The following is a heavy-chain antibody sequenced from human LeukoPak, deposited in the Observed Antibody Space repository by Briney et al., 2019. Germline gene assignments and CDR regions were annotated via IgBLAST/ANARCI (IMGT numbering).Heavy chain of an antibody. CDR3: ASVAGNYY. D-gene: IGHD6-19*01. CDR1: GFPFSSYA. J-gene: IGHJ4*02. CDR2: IGGSDGGT. Sequence: GGSLRLSCATSGFPFSSYAMSWVRQAPGKGLEWVSTIGGSDGGTYYADSVKGRFTISRDNSKNTLYLQMSSLRAEDAAVYYCASVAGNYYWGQGTLVTVSS. V-gene: IGHV3-23*01.